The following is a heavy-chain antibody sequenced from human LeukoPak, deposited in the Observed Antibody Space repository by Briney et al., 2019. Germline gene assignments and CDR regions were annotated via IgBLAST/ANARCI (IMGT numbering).Heavy chain of an antibody. CDR2: INHSGST. D-gene: IGHD3-16*02. CDR1: GGSFSGYY. V-gene: IGHV4-34*01. J-gene: IGHJ5*02. Sequence: SETLSLTCAVYGGSFSGYYWSWIRRPPGKGLEWIGEINHSGSTNYNPSLKSRVTISVDTSKNQFSLKLSSVTAADTAVYYCARYYDYVWGSYRLSPWGQGTLVTVSS. CDR3: ARYYDYVWGSYRLSP.